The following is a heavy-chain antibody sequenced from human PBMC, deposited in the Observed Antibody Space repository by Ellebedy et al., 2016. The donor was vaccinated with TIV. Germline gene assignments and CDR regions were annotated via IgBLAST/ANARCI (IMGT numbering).Heavy chain of an antibody. V-gene: IGHV1-24*01. CDR2: FDPEDGET. D-gene: IGHD3-10*01. Sequence: AASVKVSCKVSGYTLTELSMHWVRQAPGKGLEWMGGFDPEDGETIYAQKLQGRVTMTTDTSTSTAYMELRILRSDDTAVYYCARAGDYYGSGNFDYWGQGTLVTVSS. J-gene: IGHJ4*02. CDR3: ARAGDYYGSGNFDY. CDR1: GYTLTELS.